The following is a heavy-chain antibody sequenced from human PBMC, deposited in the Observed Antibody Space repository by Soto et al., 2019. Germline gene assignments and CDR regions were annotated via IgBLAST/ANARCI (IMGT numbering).Heavy chain of an antibody. Sequence: SETMSLTCTVSRGSISSYYWSWIRQPPGKGLEWIGYISYSGNTNYNASLKSRVTISVDTSTNQFSLRVTSVTAADTAVYYCARIRGLGDVSPYFDYWGQGALVTVSS. V-gene: IGHV4-59*01. CDR2: ISYSGNT. J-gene: IGHJ4*02. CDR1: RGSISSYY. CDR3: ARIRGLGDVSPYFDY. D-gene: IGHD3-16*02.